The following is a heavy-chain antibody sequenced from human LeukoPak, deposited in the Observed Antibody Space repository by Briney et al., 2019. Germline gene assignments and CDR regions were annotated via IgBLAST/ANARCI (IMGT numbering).Heavy chain of an antibody. D-gene: IGHD4-17*01. V-gene: IGHV3-23*01. CDR1: GITFRNYG. CDR2: ISGSGGTT. J-gene: IGHJ5*02. CDR3: TVFGDSNH. Sequence: GGSLRLSCAASGITFRNYGMSWVRQAPGKGLEWVSSISGSGGTTYYADSVKGRLTISRDNSKNMLYLQTNSLRVEDTAVYYCTVFGDSNHWGQGTLVTVSS.